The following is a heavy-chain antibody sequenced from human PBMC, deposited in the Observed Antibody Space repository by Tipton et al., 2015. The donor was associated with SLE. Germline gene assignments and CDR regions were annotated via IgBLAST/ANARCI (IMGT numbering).Heavy chain of an antibody. J-gene: IGHJ3*01. D-gene: IGHD3-3*01. V-gene: IGHV5-51*01. CDR1: GDSLVSYW. CDR2: IYPGDSDT. Sequence: QLVQSGAEVKKPGESLKISCKGSGDSLVSYWIGWVRQMPGRGLEWMGIIYPGDSDTRYSPSFQGQVIMSVDKSISTAYLQWSSLKASDTAMYYCARHPLWLEGGFGVWGQGTMVTVSS. CDR3: ARHPLWLEGGFGV.